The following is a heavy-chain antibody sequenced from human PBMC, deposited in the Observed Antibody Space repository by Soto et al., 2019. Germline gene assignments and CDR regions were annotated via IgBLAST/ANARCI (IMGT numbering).Heavy chain of an antibody. CDR3: TTDSRGGAYGSVDV. V-gene: IGHV1-24*01. CDR1: GHTLSELS. D-gene: IGHD4-17*01. CDR2: FDPEVGKT. Sequence: ASVKVSCKVSGHTLSELSIYWVRQAPGKGLEWMGGFDPEVGKTIYTQKVQGRVTMSEDKSTDTAYLELRSLRFEDTAIYYCTTDSRGGAYGSVDVWG. J-gene: IGHJ6*02.